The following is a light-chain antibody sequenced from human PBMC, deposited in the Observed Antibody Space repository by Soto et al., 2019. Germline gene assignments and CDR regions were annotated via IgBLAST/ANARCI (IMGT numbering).Light chain of an antibody. CDR2: EVS. Sequence: QSALTQPASVSGSPGQSITISCTGTSSDVGSYNLVSWYQQHPGKAPKLMIYEVSKRPSGVSNRFSGSKSGNTASLTISGLQAEDEADYYCCSYAGSIWVFGGGTKSPS. V-gene: IGLV2-23*02. CDR1: SSDVGSYNL. CDR3: CSYAGSIWV. J-gene: IGLJ3*02.